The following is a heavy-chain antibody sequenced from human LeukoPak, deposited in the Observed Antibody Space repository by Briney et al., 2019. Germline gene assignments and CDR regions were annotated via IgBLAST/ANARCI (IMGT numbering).Heavy chain of an antibody. V-gene: IGHV4-59*01. D-gene: IGHD2-21*02. Sequence: PETLSLTCTVSGGSISSYYWSWIRQPPGKGLEWIGYIYYSGSTNYNPSLKSRVTISVDTSKNQFSLKLSSVTAADTAVYYCAREAYCGGDCYNFDYWGQGTLVTVSS. CDR1: GGSISSYY. J-gene: IGHJ4*02. CDR3: AREAYCGGDCYNFDY. CDR2: IYYSGST.